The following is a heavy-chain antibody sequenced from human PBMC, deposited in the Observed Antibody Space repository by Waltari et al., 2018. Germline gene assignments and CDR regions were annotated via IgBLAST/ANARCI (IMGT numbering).Heavy chain of an antibody. J-gene: IGHJ6*03. D-gene: IGHD2-15*01. V-gene: IGHV3-53*02. Sequence: EVQVVETGGGLIQPGGSLRLSCAPSGFPVSNNYMSWVRQAPGKGVAWVSVIYSGGSTYYADSVKGRFTISGDQSKNTLYLQMNSLRVEDTALYHCVTHDHDSTNFFYYYMDVWGKGTTVTVSS. CDR2: IYSGGST. CDR3: VTHDHDSTNFFYYYMDV. CDR1: GFPVSNNY.